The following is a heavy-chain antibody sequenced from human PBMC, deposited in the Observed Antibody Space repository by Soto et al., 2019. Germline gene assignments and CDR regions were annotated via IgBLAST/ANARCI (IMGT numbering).Heavy chain of an antibody. CDR2: IWYDGSNK. D-gene: IGHD3-10*01. Sequence: GGSLRLSCAASGFTFSSYGMHWVRQAPGKGLEWVAVIWYDGSNKYYADSVKGRFTISRDNSKNTLYLQMNSLRAEDTAVYYCARVSYGSGGYGMDVWGQGTTVTVSS. CDR1: GFTFSSYG. J-gene: IGHJ6*02. V-gene: IGHV3-33*01. CDR3: ARVSYGSGGYGMDV.